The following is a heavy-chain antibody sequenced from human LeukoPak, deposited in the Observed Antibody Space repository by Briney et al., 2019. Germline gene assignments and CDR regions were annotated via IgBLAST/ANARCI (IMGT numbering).Heavy chain of an antibody. CDR2: INPNSGGT. CDR1: GYTFTGYY. D-gene: IGHD3-22*01. V-gene: IGHV1-2*02. CDR3: ARREIYYDSSGSSDY. Sequence: ASVKVSCKASGYTFTGYYTHWVRQAPGQGLEWMGWINPNSGGTNYAQKFQGRVTMTRDTSISTAYMELSRLRSDDTAVYYCARREIYYDSSGSSDYWGQGTLVTVSS. J-gene: IGHJ4*02.